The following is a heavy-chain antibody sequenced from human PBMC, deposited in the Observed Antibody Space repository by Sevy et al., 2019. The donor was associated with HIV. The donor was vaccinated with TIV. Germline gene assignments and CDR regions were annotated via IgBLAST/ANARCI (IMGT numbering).Heavy chain of an antibody. V-gene: IGHV3-33*06. D-gene: IGHD3-10*01. Sequence: GGSLRLSCAASGFIFSNYDMHWVRQAPGKGLEWVAVILYDGSQKHYEDSVKGRFTISRDDSKNTLYLQMNSVRAEDTAVYYCAKDYSSGSYFVYFDYWGQGTLVTVSS. CDR2: ILYDGSQK. CDR3: AKDYSSGSYFVYFDY. CDR1: GFIFSNYD. J-gene: IGHJ4*01.